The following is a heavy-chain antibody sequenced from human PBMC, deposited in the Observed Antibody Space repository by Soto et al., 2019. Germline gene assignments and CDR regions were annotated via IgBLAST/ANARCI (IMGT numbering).Heavy chain of an antibody. CDR2: ISSSSSTI. D-gene: IGHD3-3*01. CDR1: GFTFSSYS. J-gene: IGHJ3*02. V-gene: IGHV3-48*02. CDR3: ARDPYDFWTGLDAFDI. Sequence: GGSLRLSCAASGFTFSSYSMNWVRQAPGKGLEWVSYISSSSSTIYYADSVKGRFTISRDNAKNSLYLQMNSLRDEDTAVYYCARDPYDFWTGLDAFDIWGQGTMVTVSS.